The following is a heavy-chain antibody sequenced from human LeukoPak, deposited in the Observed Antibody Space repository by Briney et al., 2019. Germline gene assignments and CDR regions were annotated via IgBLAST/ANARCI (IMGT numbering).Heavy chain of an antibody. CDR1: GASITDYY. Sequence: SETLSLTCTVSGASITDYYWSWIRQTPEMGLEYIGYIHISGKTYNNPSLKGRVTVSLDTSQNQFSLKLTSVTAADTAVYFCARHLGEGTYPMDRWGQGILVTISS. CDR2: IHISGKT. J-gene: IGHJ5*02. CDR3: ARHLGEGTYPMDR. V-gene: IGHV4-59*08. D-gene: IGHD1-26*01.